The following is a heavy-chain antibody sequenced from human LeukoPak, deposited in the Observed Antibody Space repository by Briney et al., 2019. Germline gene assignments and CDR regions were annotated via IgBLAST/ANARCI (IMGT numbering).Heavy chain of an antibody. J-gene: IGHJ4*02. CDR2: IYWNDDK. D-gene: IGHD6-19*01. V-gene: IGHV2-5*01. CDR1: GFSLSTSGVG. Sequence: ESGPTLVNPTQTLTLTCTFSGFSLSTSGVGVGWIRQPPGKALEWLALIYWNDDKRYSPSLESRLTITKDTSKNQVVLTMTNMDPVDTATYYCAHRHSSGWSLDFDYWGQGTLVTVSS. CDR3: AHRHSSGWSLDFDY.